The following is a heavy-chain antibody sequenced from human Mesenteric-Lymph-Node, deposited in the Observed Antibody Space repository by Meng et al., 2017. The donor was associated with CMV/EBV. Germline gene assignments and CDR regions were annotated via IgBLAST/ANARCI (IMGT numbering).Heavy chain of an antibody. CDR2: IYYSGST. V-gene: IGHV4-39*07. CDR3: ARSLRDYSYGMDV. Sequence: SETLSLTCTVSGGSISSSSYYWGWIRQPPGKGLEWIGSIYYSGSTYYNPSLKSRVTISVDTPKNQFSLKLSSVTAADTAVYYCARSLRDYSYGMDVWGQGTTVTVSS. D-gene: IGHD2-15*01. J-gene: IGHJ6*02. CDR1: GGSISSSSYY.